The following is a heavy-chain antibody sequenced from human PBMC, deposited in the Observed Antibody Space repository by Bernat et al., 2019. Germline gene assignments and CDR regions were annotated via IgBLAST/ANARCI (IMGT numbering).Heavy chain of an antibody. CDR1: GFTFSSYA. CDR3: AKPGIAAAGTPHYYYYGMDV. D-gene: IGHD6-13*01. Sequence: EVQLLESGGGLVQPGGSLRLSCAASGFTFSSYAKSWVRQAPGKGLEWVSAISGSGGSTYYADSVKGRFTISRDNSKNTLYLQMNSLRAEDTAVYYCAKPGIAAAGTPHYYYYGMDVWGQGTTVTVSS. V-gene: IGHV3-23*01. J-gene: IGHJ6*02. CDR2: ISGSGGST.